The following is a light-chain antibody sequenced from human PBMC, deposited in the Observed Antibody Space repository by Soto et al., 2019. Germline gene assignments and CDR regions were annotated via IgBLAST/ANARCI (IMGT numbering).Light chain of an antibody. CDR3: QAWDSSTAVV. CDR2: QDS. J-gene: IGLJ2*01. Sequence: SCELTQPPSVSVSPGQTASITCSGDKLGDKYACWYQQKPGQSPVLVIYQDSKRPSGIPERFSGSNSGNTATLTISGTQAMDEADYYCQAWDSSTAVVFGGGTKLTAL. CDR1: KLGDKY. V-gene: IGLV3-1*01.